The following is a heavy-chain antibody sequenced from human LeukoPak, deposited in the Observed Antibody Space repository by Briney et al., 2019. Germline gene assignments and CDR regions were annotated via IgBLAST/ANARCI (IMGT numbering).Heavy chain of an antibody. Sequence: GGSLRLSCAASGFTLSTYWMSWVSQAPGKGLEWAANTKEDGSEKYYVDSVKGRFTISRDNAKNSLFLQMNSLRAEDTAVYYCAREARTERDAFDIWGQGTMVTVSS. CDR2: TKEDGSEK. CDR3: AREARTERDAFDI. J-gene: IGHJ3*02. D-gene: IGHD1-1*01. V-gene: IGHV3-7*01. CDR1: GFTLSTYW.